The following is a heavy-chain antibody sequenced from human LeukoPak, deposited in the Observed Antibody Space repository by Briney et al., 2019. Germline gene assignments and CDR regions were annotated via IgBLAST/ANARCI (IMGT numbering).Heavy chain of an antibody. Sequence: PGGSLRLSCVASGFAFSSYGMHWDRQAPGKGLEWVAVISYDGSHIYYADSVKGRFTISRDNSKNTLYLQMNSLRAEDTAVYYCARDPTFYYGSGSFWYFDYWGQGTLVTVSS. CDR1: GFAFSSYG. CDR2: ISYDGSHI. CDR3: ARDPTFYYGSGSFWYFDY. D-gene: IGHD3-10*01. V-gene: IGHV3-30*03. J-gene: IGHJ4*02.